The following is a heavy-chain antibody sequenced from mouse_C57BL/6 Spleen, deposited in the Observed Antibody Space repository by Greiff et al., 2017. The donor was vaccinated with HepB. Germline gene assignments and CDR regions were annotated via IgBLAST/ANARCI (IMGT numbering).Heavy chain of an antibody. D-gene: IGHD2-2*01. J-gene: IGHJ2*01. CDR3: TSTMVTTKGYFDY. V-gene: IGHV14-4*01. CDR1: GFNIKDDY. CDR2: IDPENGDT. Sequence: EVQLQQSGAELVRPGASVKLSCTASGFNIKDDYMHWVKQRPEQGLEWIGWIDPENGDTEYAPKFQGKATITADTSSNTAYLQLSSLTSEDAAVYYCTSTMVTTKGYFDYWGQGTTLTVSS.